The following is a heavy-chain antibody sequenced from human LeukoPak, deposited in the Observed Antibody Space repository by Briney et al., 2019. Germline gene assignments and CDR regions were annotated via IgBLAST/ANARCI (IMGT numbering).Heavy chain of an antibody. Sequence: GGSLRLSCAASGFTFSSYAMNWVRQAPGKGLEWVSAISGSGGRPHYADSVKGRFTISRDNSKNTVYLEMSSLRADDTAVYYCAKDGGLSFFYSGADWGQGTLVTVSS. V-gene: IGHV3-23*01. D-gene: IGHD1-26*01. CDR1: GFTFSSYA. CDR2: ISGSGGRP. J-gene: IGHJ4*02. CDR3: AKDGGLSFFYSGAD.